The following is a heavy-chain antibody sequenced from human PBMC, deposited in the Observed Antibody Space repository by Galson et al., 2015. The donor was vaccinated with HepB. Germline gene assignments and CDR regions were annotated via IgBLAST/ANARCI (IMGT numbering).Heavy chain of an antibody. D-gene: IGHD6-13*01. CDR3: ARGYSSSGDEVDY. V-gene: IGHV1-2*05. Sequence: SVKVSCKASGYTFTGYYMHWVRQAPGQGLEWMGRINPNSGGTNYAQKFQGRVTMTRDTSISTAYMELSRLRSDDTVVYYCARGYSSSGDEVDYWGQGTLVTVSS. J-gene: IGHJ4*02. CDR1: GYTFTGYY. CDR2: INPNSGGT.